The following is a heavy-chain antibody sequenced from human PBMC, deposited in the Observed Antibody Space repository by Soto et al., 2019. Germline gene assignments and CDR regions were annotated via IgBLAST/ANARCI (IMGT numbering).Heavy chain of an antibody. V-gene: IGHV4-59*01. CDR1: GGSISPFY. D-gene: IGHD2-15*01. CDR2: LYYSGNT. Sequence: SETLSLTCTVSGGSISPFYWSWVRQPPGKGLEWIGYLYYSGNTNYNPFLKSRVTISVDASKNQASLRLTSVTAADTAVYYCARVGGVAARTFDYWGQGTVVTVSS. CDR3: ARVGGVAARTFDY. J-gene: IGHJ4*02.